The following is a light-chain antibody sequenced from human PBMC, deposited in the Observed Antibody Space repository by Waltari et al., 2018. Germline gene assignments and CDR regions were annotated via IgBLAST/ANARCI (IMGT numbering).Light chain of an antibody. Sequence: QSALTQPASVSGSPGQSITISCTGTSSDVGGYNYVSWYQQHPGKAPKLIIFAVSIRPTGVSSRFAGSKSGNTASLTISGLQAQAEADYYCSSYISSDTLELFGGGTSLTVL. CDR1: SSDVGGYNY. V-gene: IGLV2-14*03. J-gene: IGLJ2*01. CDR3: SSYISSDTLEL. CDR2: AVS.